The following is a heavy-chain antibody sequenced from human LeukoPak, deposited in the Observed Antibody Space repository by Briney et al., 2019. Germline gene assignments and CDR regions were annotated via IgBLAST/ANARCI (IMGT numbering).Heavy chain of an antibody. V-gene: IGHV4-39*01. CDR2: IYYSGST. D-gene: IGHD5-18*01. J-gene: IGHJ4*02. CDR1: GGSISSSSYY. CDR3: ARQVSSPNTAISY. Sequence: SETLSLTCTVSGGSISSSSYYWGWISQHPGKGMEWIGSIYYSGSTYYNPSIKSRVNIYVDTYKNQFSLKLSSVTAADSAVYYCARQVSSPNTAISYWGQGTLVTVSS.